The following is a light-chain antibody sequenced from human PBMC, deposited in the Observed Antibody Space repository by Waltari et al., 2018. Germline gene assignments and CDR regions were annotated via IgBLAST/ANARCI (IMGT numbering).Light chain of an antibody. CDR3: QQRGTWPLT. CDR1: QGVSSN. V-gene: IGKV3-11*01. CDR2: DAS. J-gene: IGKJ4*01. Sequence: EIVLTQSPATLSLSPGERGTLPCRALQGVSSNLAWYQRKPGQAPRLLIYDASNRATGVPARFRGSGSGTDFTLTISSLEPEDFAVYYCQQRGTWPLTFGGGTKVEIK.